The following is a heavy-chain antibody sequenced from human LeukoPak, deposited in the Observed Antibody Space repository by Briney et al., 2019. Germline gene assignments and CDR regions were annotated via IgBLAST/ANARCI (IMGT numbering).Heavy chain of an antibody. V-gene: IGHV4-31*03. CDR2: IYYSGST. D-gene: IGHD2-2*01. CDR3: ARAEDIVVVPAAPDYYYYGMDV. J-gene: IGHJ6*02. Sequence: SQTLSLTCTVSGGSISSGGYYWSWIRQHPGKGLEWIGYIYYSGSTYYNPSLKSRVTISVDTSKNQFSLKLSSVTAADTAVYYCARAEDIVVVPAAPDYYYYGMDVWGQGTTVTVSS. CDR1: GGSISSGGYY.